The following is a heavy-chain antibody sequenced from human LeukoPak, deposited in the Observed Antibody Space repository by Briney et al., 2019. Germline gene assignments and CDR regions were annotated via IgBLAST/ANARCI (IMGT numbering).Heavy chain of an antibody. D-gene: IGHD6-25*01. CDR3: AKVFQRDYFDH. V-gene: IGHV3-21*04. J-gene: IGHJ4*02. Sequence: GGSLRLSCAASGFTFSSYSMNWVRQAPGKGLEWVSSISSSSSYIYYADSVKGRFTISRDNAKNSLYLQMNSLRAEDTAVYYCAKVFQRDYFDHWGQGTLVTVSS. CDR1: GFTFSSYS. CDR2: ISSSSSYI.